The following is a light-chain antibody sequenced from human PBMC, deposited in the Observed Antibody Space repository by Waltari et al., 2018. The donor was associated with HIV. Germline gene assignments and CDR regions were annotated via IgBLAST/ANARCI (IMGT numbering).Light chain of an antibody. Sequence: ETVMTQSPATLSVSPGERATLSCRASQSVSNHLAWYQQKPGQAPRILIYGASTRAAGIPARVSGSGSGTEFTLTITSLQSEDSALYYCQQYNNWHTFGQGTKLEIK. CDR1: QSVSNH. CDR2: GAS. V-gene: IGKV3-15*01. CDR3: QQYNNWHT. J-gene: IGKJ2*01.